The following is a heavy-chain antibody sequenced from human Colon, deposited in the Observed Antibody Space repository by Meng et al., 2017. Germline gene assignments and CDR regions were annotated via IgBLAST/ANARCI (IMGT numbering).Heavy chain of an antibody. Sequence: QVPTQESGPGLVKPSGTLSLTCTVSGGSITSSDWWSWVRQTPGKGLEWIGETYQNGRPNYNPSLKSRVTISVDKSKNQFSLNMTSVTAADTAVYYCAREVVVAGTRNWLDPWGQGILVTVSS. CDR3: AREVVVAGTRNWLDP. V-gene: IGHV4-4*02. D-gene: IGHD6-19*01. CDR1: GGSITSSDW. CDR2: TYQNGRP. J-gene: IGHJ5*02.